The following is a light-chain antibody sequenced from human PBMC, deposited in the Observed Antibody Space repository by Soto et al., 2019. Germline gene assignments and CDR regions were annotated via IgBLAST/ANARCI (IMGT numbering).Light chain of an antibody. CDR3: QQLNSYLIT. J-gene: IGKJ5*01. Sequence: DIQMTQSPSSLSASVGDRVTITCRASQGIGNYLAWYQHKPGKVPKLLIYAASTLQSGVPSRCSGSGSGTEFTLTISSLQPEDFATYYCQQLNSYLITFGQGTRLEI. CDR1: QGIGNY. CDR2: AAS. V-gene: IGKV1-9*01.